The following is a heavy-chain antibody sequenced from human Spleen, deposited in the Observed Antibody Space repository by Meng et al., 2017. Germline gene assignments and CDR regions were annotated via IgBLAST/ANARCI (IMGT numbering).Heavy chain of an antibody. Sequence: EAQLLASGGGLVQPRGSLRLSCAGSGFTFSDYYLDWVRQVPGKGLQWIGRIRTKGNSYTTAYAASVEGRFTVSRDDSKSSVYLQMNSLKTEDTAVYYCVRDNLWTYDYWGQGTLVTVSS. V-gene: IGHV3-72*01. J-gene: IGHJ4*02. D-gene: IGHD3/OR15-3a*01. CDR3: VRDNLWTYDY. CDR2: IRTKGNSYTT. CDR1: GFTFSDYY.